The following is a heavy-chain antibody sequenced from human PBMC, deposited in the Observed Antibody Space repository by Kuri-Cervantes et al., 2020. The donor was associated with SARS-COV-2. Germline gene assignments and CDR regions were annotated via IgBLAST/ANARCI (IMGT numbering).Heavy chain of an antibody. CDR3: ARGRLSHSSSWGLEDYYYMDV. CDR2: ISSSSSYI. J-gene: IGHJ6*03. D-gene: IGHD6-13*01. V-gene: IGHV3-21*01. CDR1: GFTFSNAW. Sequence: GGSLRLSCAASGFTFSNAWMSWVRQAPGKGLEWVSSISSSSSYIYYADSVKGRFTISRDNAKNSLYLQMNSLRAEDTAVYYCARGRLSHSSSWGLEDYYYMDVWGKGTTVTVSS.